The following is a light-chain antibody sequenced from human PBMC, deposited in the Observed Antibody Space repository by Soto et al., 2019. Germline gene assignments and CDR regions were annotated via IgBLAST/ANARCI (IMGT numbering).Light chain of an antibody. Sequence: QSVLTQPPSASGTPGQRVTISCSGSSSKIGSNTVNWYQQLPGTAPKLLIYSNNQRPSGVPDRFSGSKSGTSASLAISGLQSADEADYFCAAWDDSLNGPDVFGTGTKLTVL. J-gene: IGLJ1*01. CDR1: SSKIGSNT. CDR2: SNN. V-gene: IGLV1-44*01. CDR3: AAWDDSLNGPDV.